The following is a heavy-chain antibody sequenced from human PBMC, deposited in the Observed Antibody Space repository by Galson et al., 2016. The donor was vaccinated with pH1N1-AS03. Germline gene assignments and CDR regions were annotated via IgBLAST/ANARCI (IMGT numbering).Heavy chain of an antibody. CDR2: IRQDGSGK. CDR1: GFTFGSSW. CDR3: VKGGTNFDS. Sequence: SPRLPCGASGFTFGSSWLSWVPQAPGKGREWVANIRQDGSGKYYVDSVRGRFTISRDNAKNSLYLQMNSLRVEDTAVYYCVKGGTNFDSWGQGTLVTVSS. V-gene: IGHV3-7*01. J-gene: IGHJ4*02. D-gene: IGHD1-26*01.